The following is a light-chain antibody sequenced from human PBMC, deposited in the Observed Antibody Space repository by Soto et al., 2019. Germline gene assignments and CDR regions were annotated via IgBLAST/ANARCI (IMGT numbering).Light chain of an antibody. V-gene: IGKV3-15*01. CDR3: QQYNNWPQT. J-gene: IGKJ1*01. CDR2: GAS. Sequence: TLSVSPGERATLSCRASQSVSSNLAWYQQKPGQAPRLLIYGASTGATGIPARFSGSGSGTEFTLTISSLQSEDFAVYYCQQYNNWPQTFGQGTKVDIK. CDR1: QSVSSN.